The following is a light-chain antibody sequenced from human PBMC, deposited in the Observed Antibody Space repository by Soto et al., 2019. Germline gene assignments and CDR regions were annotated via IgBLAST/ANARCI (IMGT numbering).Light chain of an antibody. J-gene: IGKJ1*01. CDR3: QQRSKWPWT. CDR2: DAS. V-gene: IGKV3-11*01. Sequence: EIVLTQSPSTLSFSPCEIATLSGSSSQSVSSYLAWYQQKPGQAPRLLIYDASNRATGIPARFSGSGSGTDFTLTISSLEPEDFAVYYCQQRSKWPWTFGQGTKV. CDR1: QSVSSY.